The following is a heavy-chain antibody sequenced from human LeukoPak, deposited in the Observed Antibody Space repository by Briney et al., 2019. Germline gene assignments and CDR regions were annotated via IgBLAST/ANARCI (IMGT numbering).Heavy chain of an antibody. J-gene: IGHJ4*02. D-gene: IGHD3-9*01. Sequence: GATVKISCKASGYTFNDYHIHWVQQAPGKGLEGMGRVDLEDGDTIYAEKFQGRVTITADTSTDTAYMDLSSLRSFDTAVYYCARGSRSFDWLRSYFDFWGQGTLVSVSS. CDR3: ARGSRSFDWLRSYFDF. CDR2: VDLEDGDT. CDR1: GYTFNDYH. V-gene: IGHV1-69-2*01.